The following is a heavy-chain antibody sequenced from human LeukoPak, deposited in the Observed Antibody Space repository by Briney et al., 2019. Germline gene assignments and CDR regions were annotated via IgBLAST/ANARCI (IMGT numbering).Heavy chain of an antibody. CDR2: IYYSGST. CDR1: GGSISSSSYY. J-gene: IGHJ5*02. D-gene: IGHD2-15*01. V-gene: IGHV4-39*01. CDR3: AGVVVAATLLNWFDP. Sequence: PSETLSLTCTVSGGSISSSSYYWGWIRQPPGKGLEWIGSIYYSGSTYYNPSLKSRVTISVDTSKNQCSLKLSSVTAADTAVYYCAGVVVAATLLNWFDPWGQGTLVTVSS.